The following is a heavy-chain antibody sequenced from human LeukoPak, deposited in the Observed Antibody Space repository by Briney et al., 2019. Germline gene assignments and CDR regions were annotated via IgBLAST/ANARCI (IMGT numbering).Heavy chain of an antibody. D-gene: IGHD2-2*01. J-gene: IGHJ4*02. CDR3: ARDRSRYVDY. Sequence: PGGPLRLSCAASGFTFRSSGMHWVRQAPGKGLEWVAVIYYDASNKLYADSVKGRFTISRDNSKNMLYLQMNSLRVDDTAVYYCARDRSRYVDYWGQGTLVTVSS. V-gene: IGHV3-33*01. CDR2: IYYDASNK. CDR1: GFTFRSSG.